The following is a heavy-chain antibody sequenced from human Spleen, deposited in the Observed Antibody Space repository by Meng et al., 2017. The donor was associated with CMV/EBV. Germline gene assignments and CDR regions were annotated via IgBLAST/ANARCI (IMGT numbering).Heavy chain of an antibody. CDR2: TYYRSKWYN. CDR1: RDSVSSNSAA. Sequence: CAISRDSVSSNSAAWNWIRQSSSRGLEWLGRTYYRSKWYNDYAVSVKSRITINPDTSKNQFSLQLNSVTPEDTAVYYCARGGFNNGWAWGQGTLVTVSS. V-gene: IGHV6-1*01. D-gene: IGHD6-19*01. J-gene: IGHJ4*02. CDR3: ARGGFNNGWA.